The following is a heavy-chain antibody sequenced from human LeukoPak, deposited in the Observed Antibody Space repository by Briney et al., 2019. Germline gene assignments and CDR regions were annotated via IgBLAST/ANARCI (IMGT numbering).Heavy chain of an antibody. CDR2: IIPIFGTA. J-gene: IGHJ3*02. CDR3: ASLDYDFWFRDAFDI. D-gene: IGHD3-3*01. CDR1: GGTLSSYA. Sequence: SVKVSCKASGGTLSSYAISWVRQAPGQGLEWMGGIIPIFGTANYAQKFQGRVTITADESTSTAYMELSSLRSEDTAVYYCASLDYDFWFRDAFDIWGQGTMVTVSS. V-gene: IGHV1-69*01.